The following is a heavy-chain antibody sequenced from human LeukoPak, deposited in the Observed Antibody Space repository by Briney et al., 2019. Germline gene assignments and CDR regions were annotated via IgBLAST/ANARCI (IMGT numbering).Heavy chain of an antibody. V-gene: IGHV3-21*01. CDR2: ITSSGSYI. D-gene: IGHD3-10*01. J-gene: IGHJ6*02. Sequence: GGSLRLSCAASGFTFSVYNMNWVRQAPGKGLEWVSSITSSGSYIYYADSVKGRFTISRDNAKNSLYLQMNSLRADDTAMYYCARAPNSGGMDVWGQGTTVTVSS. CDR1: GFTFSVYN. CDR3: ARAPNSGGMDV.